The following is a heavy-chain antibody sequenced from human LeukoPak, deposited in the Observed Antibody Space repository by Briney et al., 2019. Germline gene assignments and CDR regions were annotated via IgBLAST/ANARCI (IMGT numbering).Heavy chain of an antibody. V-gene: IGHV4-61*02. D-gene: IGHD2-15*01. CDR3: ARVDGSCSGGSCPSGNWFDP. J-gene: IGHJ5*02. CDR2: FYPSGST. Sequence: SETLSLTCTVSGGSIFSGRKYWSWIRQPAGQGLEWIGRFYPSGSTNYNPSLKSRVTITVDTSKNQFYLKLTSVTAADTAVYYCARVDGSCSGGSCPSGNWFDPWGQGTLVTVSS. CDR1: GGSIFSGRKY.